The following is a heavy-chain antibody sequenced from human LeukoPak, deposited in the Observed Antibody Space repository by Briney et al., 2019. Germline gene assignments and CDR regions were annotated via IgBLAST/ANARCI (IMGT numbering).Heavy chain of an antibody. CDR1: GYTFTNYD. CDR2: RNPNSGGT. CDR3: ARGPGSAHGMVV. V-gene: IGHV1-8*01. J-gene: IGHJ6*02. Sequence: ASVKVSCKASGYTFTNYDYNWGRQATGQGLGWVGWRNPNSGGTGLAQKFQGRLTMTADTSISTAYLELSSLTSDDTAVYYCARGPGSAHGMVVWGQGTTVTVSS. D-gene: IGHD6-25*01.